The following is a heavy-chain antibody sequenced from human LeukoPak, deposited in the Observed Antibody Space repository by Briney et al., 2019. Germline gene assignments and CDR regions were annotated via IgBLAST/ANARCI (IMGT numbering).Heavy chain of an antibody. CDR1: GGTFSSYA. Sequence: SVKVSCKASGGTFSSYAISWVRQAPGQGLEWMGGIIPIFGTANYAQKFQGRVTITTDESTSTAYMELSSLRSEDTAVYYCARGASGVTGISFPYYYYMDVWGKGTTVTVSS. D-gene: IGHD2-21*02. CDR2: IIPIFGTA. V-gene: IGHV1-69*05. CDR3: ARGASGVTGISFPYYYYMDV. J-gene: IGHJ6*03.